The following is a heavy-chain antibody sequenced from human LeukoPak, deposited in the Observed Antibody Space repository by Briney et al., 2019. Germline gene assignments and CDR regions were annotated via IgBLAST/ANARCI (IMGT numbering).Heavy chain of an antibody. J-gene: IGHJ5*02. CDR1: GFTFSSYG. V-gene: IGHV3-30*18. CDR3: EKMGMAVAVMYNWFDP. Sequence: PGRSLRLSCAASGFTFSSYGMHWVRQAPGKGLEWVAVTSYDGSYKYYADSVKGRFTISRDNSKNTLYLQMNSLRAEDTAVYYCEKMGMAVAVMYNWFDPWGQGTLVTVSS. CDR2: TSYDGSYK. D-gene: IGHD6-19*01.